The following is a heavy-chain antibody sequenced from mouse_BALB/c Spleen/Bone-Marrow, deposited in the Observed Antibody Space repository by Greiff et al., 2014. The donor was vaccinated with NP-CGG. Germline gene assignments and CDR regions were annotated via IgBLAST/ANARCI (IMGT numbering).Heavy chain of an antibody. V-gene: IGHV5-6*02. J-gene: IGHJ1*01. D-gene: IGHD2-13*01. CDR2: ISSGGSYT. CDR1: GFTFSNYG. CDR3: ARSYGEITRYFDV. Sequence: DVMLVESGGDLVKPGGSLKLSCAASGFTFSNYGMSWVRQTPDKRLEWVATISSGGSYTYYPDSVKGRFTISRDNAKNTLYLQMSSLKSEDTAMYYCARSYGEITRYFDVWGAGTTVTVSS.